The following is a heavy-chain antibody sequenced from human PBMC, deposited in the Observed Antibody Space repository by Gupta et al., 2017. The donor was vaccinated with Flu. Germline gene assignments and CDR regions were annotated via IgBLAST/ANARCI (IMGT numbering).Heavy chain of an antibody. Sequence: QVQLVQSGAEVKEPGSSVRVSCMPSGGRFSDFALSWVRQAPGQRLEWMGGIITAVHTANYAPNFQGRVTIFADDSTSTVYSELSSLRSEDTAVYYCASSQRWGGNLGAFEMWGQGTKVTASS. CDR3: ASSQRWGGNLGAFEM. V-gene: IGHV1-69*01. J-gene: IGHJ3*02. CDR1: GGRFSDFA. CDR2: IITAVHTA. D-gene: IGHD4-23*01.